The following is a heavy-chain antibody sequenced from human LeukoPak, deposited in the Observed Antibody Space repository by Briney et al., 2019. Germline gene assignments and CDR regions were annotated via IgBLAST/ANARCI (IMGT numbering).Heavy chain of an antibody. CDR1: GFTFSSYA. CDR3: VKGLDYSSSQMDS. CDR2: ISSNGGST. J-gene: IGHJ4*02. Sequence: GGSLRLSCSASGFTFSSYAMHWVRQAPGKGLEYVSAISSNGGSTYYADSVKGRFTISRDNSKNTLYLQMSSLRAEDTAVYYCVKGLDYSSSQMDSWGQGTLVTVSS. D-gene: IGHD6-6*01. V-gene: IGHV3-64D*06.